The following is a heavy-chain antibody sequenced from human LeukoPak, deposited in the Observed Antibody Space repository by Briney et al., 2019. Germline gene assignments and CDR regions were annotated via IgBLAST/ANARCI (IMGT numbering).Heavy chain of an antibody. Sequence: SETLSLTCTVSGGSISSYYWSWIRQPPGKGLEWIGYIYYSGSTNYNPSLKSRVTISVDTSKNQFSLKLSSVTAADTAVYYCARGGWQDCSGGSCTSFDYWGQGTLVTVSS. J-gene: IGHJ4*02. V-gene: IGHV4-59*01. CDR2: IYYSGST. CDR1: GGSISSYY. CDR3: ARGGWQDCSGGSCTSFDY. D-gene: IGHD2-15*01.